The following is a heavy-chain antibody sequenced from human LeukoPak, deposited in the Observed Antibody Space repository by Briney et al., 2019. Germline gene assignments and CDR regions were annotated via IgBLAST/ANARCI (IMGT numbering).Heavy chain of an antibody. CDR3: ARDPLRYLRVGHYDY. D-gene: IGHD3-9*01. V-gene: IGHV3-21*01. J-gene: IGHJ4*02. CDR2: IDYDSSHI. CDR1: GFTFCTSA. Sequence: GGSLRLSCAVSGFTFCTSAMNWVRQVPGKGREWVSSIDYDSSHIYYAAPVRGRFTISRYNAGNSVYLQMNSLSVDDTAVYYCARDPLRYLRVGHYDYWGQGTLVAVSS.